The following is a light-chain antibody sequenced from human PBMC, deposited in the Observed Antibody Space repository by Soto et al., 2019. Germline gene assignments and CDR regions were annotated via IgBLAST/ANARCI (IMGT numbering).Light chain of an antibody. J-gene: IGKJ3*01. CDR1: QDIRDA. Sequence: GDRVTITCRASQDIRDALAWYQQRPGKAPTLLIYDASSLQGGVPSRFSGGGSGTEFTLTISSLQPEDSATYYCQRFSDYQFTFGPGTKV. CDR2: DAS. V-gene: IGKV1D-13*01. CDR3: QRFSDYQFT.